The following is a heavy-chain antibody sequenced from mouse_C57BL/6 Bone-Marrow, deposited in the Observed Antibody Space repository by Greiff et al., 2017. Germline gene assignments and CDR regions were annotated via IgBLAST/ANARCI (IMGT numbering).Heavy chain of an antibody. CDR1: GFTFSSYA. D-gene: IGHD1-1*01. CDR3: ARRGTTVVAHFDY. V-gene: IGHV5-4*03. J-gene: IGHJ2*01. Sequence: EVKLMEPGGGLVKPGGSLKLSCAASGFTFSSYAMSWVRQTPEKRLEWVATISDGGSYTYYPDNVKGRFTISRDNAKNNLYLQMSHLKSEDTAMYYGARRGTTVVAHFDYWGQGTTLTVSS. CDR2: ISDGGSYT.